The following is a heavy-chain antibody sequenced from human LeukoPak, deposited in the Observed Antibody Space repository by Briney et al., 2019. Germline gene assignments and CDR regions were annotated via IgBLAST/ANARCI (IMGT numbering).Heavy chain of an antibody. CDR2: IYTSGST. D-gene: IGHD2-2*01. CDR1: GGSISSGSYY. V-gene: IGHV4-61*02. J-gene: IGHJ4*02. Sequence: SETLSLTCTVPGGSISSGSYYWSWIRQPAGKGLEWIGRIYTSGSTNYNPSLKSRVTISVDTSKNQFSLKLSSVTAADTAVYYCARVKYCSSTSCYGGGYYFDYWGQGTLVTVSS. CDR3: ARVKYCSSTSCYGGGYYFDY.